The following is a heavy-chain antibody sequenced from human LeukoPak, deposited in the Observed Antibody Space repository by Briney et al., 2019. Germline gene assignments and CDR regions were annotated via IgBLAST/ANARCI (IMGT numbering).Heavy chain of an antibody. J-gene: IGHJ4*02. Sequence: GGSLRLSCAASGFTFSDYYMSWIRQAPGKGLKWVSYISSSGSTIYYADSVKGRFTISRDNAKNSLYLQMNSLRAEDTAVYYCARVPYDSSGYYSIDFDYWGQGTLVTVSS. CDR1: GFTFSDYY. V-gene: IGHV3-11*01. D-gene: IGHD3-22*01. CDR2: ISSSGSTI. CDR3: ARVPYDSSGYYSIDFDY.